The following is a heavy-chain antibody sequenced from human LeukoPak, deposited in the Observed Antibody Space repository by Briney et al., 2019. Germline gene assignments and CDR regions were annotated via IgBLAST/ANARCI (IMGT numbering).Heavy chain of an antibody. V-gene: IGHV1-2*02. D-gene: IGHD3-3*01. CDR3: ARDSYETAKTYYDFWSGYSSGFDP. Sequence: EASVKVSCKASGYTFTGYYMHWVRQAPGQGLEWMGWINPNSGGTNYAQKFQGRVTMTRDTSISTAYMELSRLRSDDTAVYYCARDSYETAKTYYDFWSGYSSGFDPWGQGTLVTVSS. J-gene: IGHJ5*02. CDR1: GYTFTGYY. CDR2: INPNSGGT.